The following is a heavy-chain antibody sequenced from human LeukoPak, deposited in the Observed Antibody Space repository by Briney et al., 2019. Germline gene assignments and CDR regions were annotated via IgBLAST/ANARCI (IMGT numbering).Heavy chain of an antibody. Sequence: GGSLRLSCAASGFTFSSHAMSWVRQAPGKGLEWVSVITGSGATTYYADSVKGRFTISRDNSKNTLYLQMNSLRAEDTAVYYCAKGDYYDFDYWGQGTLVTVSS. V-gene: IGHV3-23*01. J-gene: IGHJ4*02. CDR1: GFTFSSHA. CDR3: AKGDYYDFDY. D-gene: IGHD3-10*01. CDR2: ITGSGATT.